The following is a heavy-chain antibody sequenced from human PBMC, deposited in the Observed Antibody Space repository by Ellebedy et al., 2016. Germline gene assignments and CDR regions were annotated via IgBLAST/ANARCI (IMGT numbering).Heavy chain of an antibody. V-gene: IGHV3-21*01. CDR1: GFTFSSYS. D-gene: IGHD6-13*01. J-gene: IGHJ4*02. CDR2: ISSSSSYI. Sequence: GESLKISXAASGFTFSSYSMNWVRQAPGKGLEWVSSISSSSSYIYYADSVKGRFTISRDNAKNSLYLQMNSLRAEDTAVYYCARVGSVDDIAAAGFDYWGQGTLVTVSS. CDR3: ARVGSVDDIAAAGFDY.